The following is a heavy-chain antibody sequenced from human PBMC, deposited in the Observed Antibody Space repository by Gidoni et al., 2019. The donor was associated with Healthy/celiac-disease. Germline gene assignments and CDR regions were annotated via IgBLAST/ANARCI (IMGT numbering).Heavy chain of an antibody. CDR1: GFTFSDYY. V-gene: IGHV3-11*05. D-gene: IGHD6-19*01. Sequence: QVQLVESGGGLVKPGGSLRLSCAASGFTFSDYYMRWIRRAPGKGLEWVSYISSSSSYTNYADSVKGRFTISRDNAKNSLYLQMNSLRAEDTAVYYCASGSVGIAVAGGLSNWGQGTLVTVSS. CDR2: ISSSSSYT. CDR3: ASGSVGIAVAGGLSN. J-gene: IGHJ4*02.